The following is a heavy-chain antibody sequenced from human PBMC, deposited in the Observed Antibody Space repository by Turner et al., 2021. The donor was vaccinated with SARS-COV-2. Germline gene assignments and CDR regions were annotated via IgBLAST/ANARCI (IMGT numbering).Heavy chain of an antibody. V-gene: IGHV1-18*01. CDR1: GYTFTNYG. J-gene: IGHJ6*02. D-gene: IGHD2-2*02. CDR3: ATNHCSSSSCYSTHYGMDV. Sequence: QVQLVQSGAEVKKPGASVKVSCKASGYTFTNYGISWVRQAPGQGLVWMGWINAYNGNTNYAQKIKGRVTMTTDTSTSTDYMELRSLRSDDTAVYYCATNHCSSSSCYSTHYGMDVWGQGTTVTVSS. CDR2: INAYNGNT.